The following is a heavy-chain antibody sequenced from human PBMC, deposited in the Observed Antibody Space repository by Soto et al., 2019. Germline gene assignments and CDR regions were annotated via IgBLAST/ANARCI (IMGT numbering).Heavy chain of an antibody. CDR1: GFTFSNYA. J-gene: IGHJ4*02. CDR3: APEKSGDDFDH. CDR2: IWSDGGNK. Sequence: QVQLVESGGGVVQPGRSLRLSCVASGFTFSNYAMHWVRQAPGKGLGWMAMIWSDGGNKYYVDSVKGRFTISRDNSKNTLNLQNGVLSPEYTGRLCCAPEKSGDDFDHWGRGTLLTVSS. D-gene: IGHD2-21*02. V-gene: IGHV3-33*01.